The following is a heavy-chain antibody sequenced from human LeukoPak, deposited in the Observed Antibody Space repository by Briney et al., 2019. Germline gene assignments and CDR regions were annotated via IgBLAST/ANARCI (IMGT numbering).Heavy chain of an antibody. D-gene: IGHD6-19*01. Sequence: GGSLRLSCAASGFTFSSYGMHWVRQAPGKGLEWVAVISYDGSNKYYADSVKGRFTISRDNSKNTLYLQMNSLRVEDTAFYYCAKDNRRHYTSGPNPDSLHWGQGALVTVSS. CDR1: GFTFSSYG. V-gene: IGHV3-30*18. J-gene: IGHJ4*02. CDR2: ISYDGSNK. CDR3: AKDNRRHYTSGPNPDSLH.